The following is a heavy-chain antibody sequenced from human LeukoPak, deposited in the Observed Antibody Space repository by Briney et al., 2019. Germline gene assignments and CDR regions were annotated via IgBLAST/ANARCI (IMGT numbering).Heavy chain of an antibody. CDR3: ARDGDWVTPDAFDI. CDR1: GFTFSSYS. CDR2: ISSSSSYI. V-gene: IGHV3-21*01. D-gene: IGHD3/OR15-3a*01. Sequence: GGSLRLSCAASGFTFSSYSMSWVRQAPGKGLEWVSSISSSSSYIYYADSVKGRFTISRDNAKNSLYLQMNSLRAEDTAVYYCARDGDWVTPDAFDIWGQGTMVTVSS. J-gene: IGHJ3*02.